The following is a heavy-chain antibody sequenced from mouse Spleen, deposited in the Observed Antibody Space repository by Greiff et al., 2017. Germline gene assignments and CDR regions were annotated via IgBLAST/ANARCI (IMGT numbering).Heavy chain of an antibody. V-gene: IGHV5-17*01. Sequence: EVNVVESGGGLVKPGGSLKLSCAASGFTFSDYGMHWVRQAPEKGLEWVAYISSGSSTIYYADTVKGRFTISRDNAKNTLFLQMTSLRSEDTAMYYCARGRYDVDWYFDVWGAGTTVTVSS. D-gene: IGHD2-14*01. CDR3: ARGRYDVDWYFDV. CDR2: ISSGSSTI. CDR1: GFTFSDYG. J-gene: IGHJ1*01.